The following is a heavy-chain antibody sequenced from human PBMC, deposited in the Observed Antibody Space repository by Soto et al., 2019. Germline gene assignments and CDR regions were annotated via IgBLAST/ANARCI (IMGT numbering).Heavy chain of an antibody. CDR3: ASSRYYGSGSYYPLADI. V-gene: IGHV4-34*01. D-gene: IGHD3-10*01. J-gene: IGHJ3*02. Sequence: SETLSLTCAVYGGSFSGYYWSWIRQPPGKGLEWIGEINHSGSTNYNPSLKSRVTISVDTSKNQFSLKLSSVTAADTAVYYCASSRYYGSGSYYPLADIWGQGTMVTVSS. CDR1: GGSFSGYY. CDR2: INHSGST.